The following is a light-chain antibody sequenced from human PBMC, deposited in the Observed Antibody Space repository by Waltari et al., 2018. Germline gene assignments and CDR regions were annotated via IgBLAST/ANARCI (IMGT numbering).Light chain of an antibody. J-gene: IGKJ5*01. CDR3: QQHSTCPIT. Sequence: DILLTQSPSTMSLSLGERVTLTCRASQGVSNYLAWYQQKPGTAPRLLIYYASNRPTGIPARFSGSGSGTDFTLTISGLEPEDFAVYYCQQHSTCPITFGQGTRLEIK. CDR2: YAS. CDR1: QGVSNY. V-gene: IGKV3-11*01.